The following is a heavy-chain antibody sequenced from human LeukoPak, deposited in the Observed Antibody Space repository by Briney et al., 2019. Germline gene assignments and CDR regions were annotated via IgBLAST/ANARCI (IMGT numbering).Heavy chain of an antibody. V-gene: IGHV3-30*18. J-gene: IGHJ4*02. CDR2: ISYDGTNK. CDR3: AKDPSRYNWNYNLDY. D-gene: IGHD1-7*01. Sequence: GGSLRLSCAASGFIFNTYGMHWVRQAPGKGLEWVALISYDGTNKYYADSVKGRFTISRDNSRNTLYLQMNSLRPQDTAVYYCAKDPSRYNWNYNLDYWGQGTLVTVSS. CDR1: GFIFNTYG.